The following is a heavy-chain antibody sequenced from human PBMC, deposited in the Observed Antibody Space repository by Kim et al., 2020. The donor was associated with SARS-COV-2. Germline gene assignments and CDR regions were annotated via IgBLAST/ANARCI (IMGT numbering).Heavy chain of an antibody. V-gene: IGHV6-1*01. J-gene: IGHJ6*02. Sequence: SQTLSLTCAISGDSVSSNSAAWNWIRQSPSRGLEWLGRTYYRSKWYNDYAVSVKSRITINPDTSKNQFSLQLNSVTPEDTAVYYCARLKVVVAASSGEYYYYYGMDVWGQGTTVTVSS. CDR2: TYYRSKWYN. CDR1: GDSVSSNSAA. CDR3: ARLKVVVAASSGEYYYYYGMDV. D-gene: IGHD2-15*01.